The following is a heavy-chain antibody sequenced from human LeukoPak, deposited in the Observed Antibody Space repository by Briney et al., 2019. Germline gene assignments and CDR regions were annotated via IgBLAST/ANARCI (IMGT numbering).Heavy chain of an antibody. CDR3: SYYYDIIAYPHFDN. D-gene: IGHD3-22*01. Sequence: GGSLRLSCAASGFTFSNAWMSWVRQAPGKGLEWVGRIKSKTDGGTTDYAAPVKGRVTISRDDSKNTLYLQMNSLKTEDTAVYYCSYYYDIIAYPHFDNWGQGTLVTVSS. CDR2: IKSKTDGGTT. CDR1: GFTFSNAW. J-gene: IGHJ4*02. V-gene: IGHV3-15*01.